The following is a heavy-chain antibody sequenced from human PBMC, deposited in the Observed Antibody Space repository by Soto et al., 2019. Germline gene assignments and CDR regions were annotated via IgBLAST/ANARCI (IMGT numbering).Heavy chain of an antibody. CDR2: ISAYNGNT. V-gene: IGHV1-18*01. CDR3: ARAKSGYDVGYFDY. J-gene: IGHJ4*02. Sequence: ASVKVSCKASGYTFTSYGISWVRQAPGQGLEWMGWISAYNGNTNYAQKLQGRVTMTTDTSTSTAYMELRSLRSDDTAVYYCARAKSGYDVGYFDYWGQGTLVTVSS. CDR1: GYTFTSYG. D-gene: IGHD5-12*01.